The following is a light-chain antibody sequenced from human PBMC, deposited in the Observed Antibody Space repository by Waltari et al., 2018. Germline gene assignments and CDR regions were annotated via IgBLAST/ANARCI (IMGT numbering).Light chain of an antibody. Sequence: EVVLTQSPDFQSVTPQENGTITCRASQSIGSSIHWYQQKPDQSPKLLIKYASQSISGVPSRFSGSGSGTAFTLTINGLEAEDAAAYYCHQSSSLPYTFGQGTKLEIK. J-gene: IGKJ2*01. CDR2: YAS. V-gene: IGKV6D-21*02. CDR3: HQSSSLPYT. CDR1: QSIGSS.